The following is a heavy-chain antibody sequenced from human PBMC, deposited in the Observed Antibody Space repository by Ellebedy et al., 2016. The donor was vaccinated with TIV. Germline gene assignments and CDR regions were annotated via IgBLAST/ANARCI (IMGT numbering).Heavy chain of an antibody. CDR1: GFTFRNYA. CDR2: ISGVGGIT. V-gene: IGHV3-23*01. Sequence: GESLKISXVGSGFTFRNYAMNWVRQAPGKGLEWVSGISGVGGITFYADPVKGRFTISRDNSKNTLYLQMNSLRAEDTAVYYCAKGVSGVVPLLLFDYWGQGTLVTVSS. CDR3: AKGVSGVVPLLLFDY. D-gene: IGHD3-3*01. J-gene: IGHJ4*02.